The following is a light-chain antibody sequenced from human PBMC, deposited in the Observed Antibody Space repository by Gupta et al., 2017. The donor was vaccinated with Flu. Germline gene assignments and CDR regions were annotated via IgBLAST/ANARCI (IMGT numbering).Light chain of an antibody. J-gene: IGKJ5*01. CDR2: DAS. Sequence: EIVLTQSPATLSLSPGERATLSCRASQSVSRYLAWYQQKPGQAPRLLIYDASNRATGIPARFSGSGSGTDFTLTISSREPEDFALYYCQQLTNWPPITFGQGTRLEIK. CDR1: QSVSRY. CDR3: QQLTNWPPIT. V-gene: IGKV3-11*01.